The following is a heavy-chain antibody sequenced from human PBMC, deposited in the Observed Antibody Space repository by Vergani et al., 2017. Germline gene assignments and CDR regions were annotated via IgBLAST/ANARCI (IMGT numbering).Heavy chain of an antibody. CDR3: ARGNYDSSGYHLDY. CDR1: GYTFTGYY. D-gene: IGHD3-22*01. V-gene: IGHV1-2*04. CDR2: INPNSGGT. Sequence: QVQLVQSGAEVKKPGASVKVSCKAYGYTFTGYYMHWVRQAPGQGLEGMGWINPNSGGTNYAQQFQGWVTMTRDTSISTAYMELSRLRSDDTAVYYCARGNYDSSGYHLDYWGQGTLVTVSS. J-gene: IGHJ4*02.